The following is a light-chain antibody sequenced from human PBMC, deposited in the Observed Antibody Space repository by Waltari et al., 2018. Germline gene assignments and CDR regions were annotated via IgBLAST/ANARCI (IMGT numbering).Light chain of an antibody. V-gene: IGKV1-5*03. CDR2: KAS. CDR3: QQYNSYSPYT. J-gene: IGKJ2*01. Sequence: IHMTQSPFPLSTSVGERVTITCRASERINNWLAWYQQKPGKAPNLLIYKASSLESGVPSRFSGSGSGTEFTLTISSLQPDDFATYYCQQYNSYSPYTFGQGTKLEIK. CDR1: ERINNW.